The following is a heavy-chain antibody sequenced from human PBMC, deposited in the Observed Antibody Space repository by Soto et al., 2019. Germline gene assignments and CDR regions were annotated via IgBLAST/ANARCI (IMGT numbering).Heavy chain of an antibody. V-gene: IGHV1-2*02. D-gene: IGHD2-2*02. CDR2: INPNSGGT. Sequence: ASVKVSCKASGYTFTGYYMHWVRQAPGQGLEWMGWINPNSGGTNYARKFQGRVTMTRDTSISTAYMELSRLRSDDTAVYYCARQYQLLYYYYGMDVWGQGTTVTVSS. J-gene: IGHJ6*02. CDR3: ARQYQLLYYYYGMDV. CDR1: GYTFTGYY.